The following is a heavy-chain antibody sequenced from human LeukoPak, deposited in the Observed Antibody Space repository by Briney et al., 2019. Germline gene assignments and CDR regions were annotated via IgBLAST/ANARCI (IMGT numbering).Heavy chain of an antibody. J-gene: IGHJ6*02. CDR3: ARDRPYGMDV. V-gene: IGHV4-34*01. CDR1: GGSFSGYY. CDR2: IYHSGST. Sequence: SETLSLTCAVYGGSFSGYYWSWIRQPPGKGLEWIGEIYHSGSTNYNPSLKSRVTISVDKSKNQFSLKLSSVTAADTAVYYCARDRPYGMDVWGQGTTVTVSS.